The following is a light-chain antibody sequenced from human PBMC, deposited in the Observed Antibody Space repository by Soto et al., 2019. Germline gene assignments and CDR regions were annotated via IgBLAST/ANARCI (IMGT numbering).Light chain of an antibody. J-gene: IGLJ3*02. Sequence: QLVLTQPPSASGTPGQRVTISCSGSNSNIGGNTVNWFQQLPGTAPKLLIYSIDQRPSGVPDRFSGSKSGTSASLVISGLQSEDEADYYCAAWDDSLNGRVFGGGTKLTVL. CDR2: SID. CDR3: AAWDDSLNGRV. V-gene: IGLV1-44*01. CDR1: NSNIGGNT.